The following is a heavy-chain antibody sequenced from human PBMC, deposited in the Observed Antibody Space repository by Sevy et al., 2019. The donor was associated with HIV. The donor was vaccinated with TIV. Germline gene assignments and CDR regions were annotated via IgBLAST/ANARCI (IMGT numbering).Heavy chain of an antibody. Sequence: GGSLRLSCAASGFTFSSYVMHWVRQAPGKGLEWVAVISYDGSNKYYADSVKGRFTISRDNSKNTLYLQMNSLRAEDTAVYYCAKDTYYYDSSGFEGAFDIWGQGTMVTVSS. D-gene: IGHD3-22*01. V-gene: IGHV3-30*18. CDR1: GFTFSSYV. J-gene: IGHJ3*02. CDR2: ISYDGSNK. CDR3: AKDTYYYDSSGFEGAFDI.